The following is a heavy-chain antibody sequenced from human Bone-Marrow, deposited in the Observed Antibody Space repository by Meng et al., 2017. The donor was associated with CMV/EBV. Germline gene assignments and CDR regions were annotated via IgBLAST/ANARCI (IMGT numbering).Heavy chain of an antibody. J-gene: IGHJ6*02. V-gene: IGHV1-69*05. CDR3: ARAEVTAAAGTPHYYYYYYGMDV. CDR2: IIPIFGTA. CDR1: GGTFSSYA. D-gene: IGHD6-13*01. Sequence: SVKVSCKASGGTFSSYAISWVRQAPGQGLEWMGGIIPIFGTANYAQKFQGRVTTTTDESTSTAYMELSSLRSEDTAVYYCARAEVTAAAGTPHYYYYYYGMDVWGQGTTVTVSS.